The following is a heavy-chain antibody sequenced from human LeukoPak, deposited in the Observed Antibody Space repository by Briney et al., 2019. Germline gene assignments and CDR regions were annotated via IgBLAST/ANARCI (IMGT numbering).Heavy chain of an antibody. CDR1: GFTFSSYE. Sequence: GGSLRLSCAASGFTFSSYEMNWVRQAPGKGLEWVSHISSSGSTIYYADSAKGRFTISRDNAKNSLYLQMNSLRAEDTAVYYCARAMGYYDSSGYYYEFFDYWGQGTLVTVSS. CDR2: ISSSGSTI. D-gene: IGHD3-22*01. V-gene: IGHV3-48*03. J-gene: IGHJ4*02. CDR3: ARAMGYYDSSGYYYEFFDY.